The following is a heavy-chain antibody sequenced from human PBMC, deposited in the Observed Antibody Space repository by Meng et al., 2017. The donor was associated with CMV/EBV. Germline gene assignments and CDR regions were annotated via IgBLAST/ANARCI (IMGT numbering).Heavy chain of an antibody. V-gene: IGHV3-21*01. CDR1: GFTFSSYG. Sequence: GESLKISCAASGFTFSSYGMHWVRQAPGKGLEWVSSISSSSSYIYYADSVKGRFTISRDNAKNSLYLQMNSLRAEDTAVYYCARDTITMIASDYWGQGTLVTVSS. CDR2: ISSSSSYI. CDR3: ARDTITMIASDY. D-gene: IGHD3-22*01. J-gene: IGHJ4*02.